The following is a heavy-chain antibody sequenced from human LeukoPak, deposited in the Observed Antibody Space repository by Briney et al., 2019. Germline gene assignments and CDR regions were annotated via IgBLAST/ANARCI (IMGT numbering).Heavy chain of an antibody. J-gene: IGHJ5*02. V-gene: IGHV4-34*01. CDR3: ARRLMVRGVICFDP. D-gene: IGHD3-10*01. Sequence: PSETLSLTCAVYGGSFSGYYWSWIRQPPGKGLEWIGEINHSGSTNYNPSLKSRATISVDTSKNQFSLKLSSVTAADTAVYYCARRLMVRGVICFDPWGQGTLVTVSS. CDR2: INHSGST. CDR1: GGSFSGYY.